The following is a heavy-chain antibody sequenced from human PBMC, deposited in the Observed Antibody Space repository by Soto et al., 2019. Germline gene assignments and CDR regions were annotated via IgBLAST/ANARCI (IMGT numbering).Heavy chain of an antibody. CDR3: VRFLYTGTPDFSY. CDR2: IEGDGNEK. CDR1: EFTFSTYW. Sequence: GGSLRLSCAASEFTFSTYWMTWVRQAPGKGLEWVANIEGDGNEKNYVDSVKGRFTVSRDNAKRSLYLQMNSLRVEDTAVYYCVRFLYTGTPDFSYWCQETLLTVSS. D-gene: IGHD1-7*01. V-gene: IGHV3-7*05. J-gene: IGHJ4*02.